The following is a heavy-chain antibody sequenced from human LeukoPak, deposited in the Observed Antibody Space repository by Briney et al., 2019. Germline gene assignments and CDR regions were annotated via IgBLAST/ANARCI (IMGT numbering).Heavy chain of an antibody. Sequence: PGGSLRLSCAASGFTFSSYWMSWVRQAPGKGPEWVASIKEDGSERKYVESVKGRFTISRDSAENSLFLQMDSLSAEDTALYYCARAPGYYYGMDVWGQGTTVTVSS. CDR3: ARAPGYYYGMDV. V-gene: IGHV3-7*01. CDR2: IKEDGSER. CDR1: GFTFSSYW. J-gene: IGHJ6*02.